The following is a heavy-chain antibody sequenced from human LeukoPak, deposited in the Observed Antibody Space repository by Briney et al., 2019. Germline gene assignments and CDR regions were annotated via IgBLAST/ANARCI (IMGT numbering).Heavy chain of an antibody. Sequence: GGSLRLSCAASGFTVSRNYMSWVRQAPGKGLEWVSSISSSSSYIYYADSVKGRFTISRDNAKNSLYLQMNSLRAEDTAVYYCARDLPAAILYYYYYMDVWGKGTTVTISS. CDR2: ISSSSSYI. CDR1: GFTVSRNY. CDR3: ARDLPAAILYYYYYMDV. V-gene: IGHV3-21*01. D-gene: IGHD2-2*01. J-gene: IGHJ6*03.